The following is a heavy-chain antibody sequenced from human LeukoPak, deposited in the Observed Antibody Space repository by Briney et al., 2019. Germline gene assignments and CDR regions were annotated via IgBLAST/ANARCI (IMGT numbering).Heavy chain of an antibody. CDR1: GFTFSTYA. V-gene: IGHV3-64*01. CDR3: ARERVEYSNTWSHFDY. CDR2: ISSNGGST. D-gene: IGHD6-13*01. J-gene: IGHJ4*02. Sequence: PGGSLRLSCAASGFTFSTYAMHWVRQAPGKGLEYVSAISSNGGSTYYANSVKGRFTISRDNSKNTLYLQMGSLRPEDMAVYYCARERVEYSNTWSHFDYWGQGTLVTVSS.